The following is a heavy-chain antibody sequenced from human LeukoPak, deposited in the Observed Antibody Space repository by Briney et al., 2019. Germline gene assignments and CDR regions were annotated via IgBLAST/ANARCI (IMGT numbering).Heavy chain of an antibody. D-gene: IGHD2-15*01. Sequence: GGSLRLSCAASGFTFDDYAMHWVRQAPGKGLEWVSLISGDGGSTYYADSVKGRFTISRDNSKNSLYLQMNSLRTEDTALYYCAKDNCGGSCYSAWDYYYYYGMDVWGQGTTVTVSS. J-gene: IGHJ6*02. V-gene: IGHV3-43*02. CDR1: GFTFDDYA. CDR3: AKDNCGGSCYSAWDYYYYYGMDV. CDR2: ISGDGGST.